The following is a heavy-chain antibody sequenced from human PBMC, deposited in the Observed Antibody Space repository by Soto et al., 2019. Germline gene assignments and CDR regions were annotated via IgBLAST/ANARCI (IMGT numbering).Heavy chain of an antibody. CDR2: IYYSGST. Sequence: SETLSLTCTVSGGSISSYYWSWIRQPPGKGLEWIGYIYYSGSTNYNPSLKSRVTISVETSKNQFSLKLSSVTAADTAVYYCARHRFGYCSSTSCYKSPYYYYYYMDVWGKGTTVTVSS. V-gene: IGHV4-59*08. CDR1: GGSISSYY. CDR3: ARHRFGYCSSTSCYKSPYYYYYYMDV. J-gene: IGHJ6*03. D-gene: IGHD2-2*02.